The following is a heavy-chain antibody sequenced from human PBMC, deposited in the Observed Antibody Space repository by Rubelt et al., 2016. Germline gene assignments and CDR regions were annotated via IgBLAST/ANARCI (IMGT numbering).Heavy chain of an antibody. CDR1: GFTFSTYA. J-gene: IGHJ4*02. V-gene: IGHV3-23*01. CDR2: ISDSGGST. D-gene: IGHD6-19*01. Sequence: EVQLLESGGDLVQPGGSLRLSCAASGFTFSTYAMSWVRQAPGKGLEWVSAISDSGGSTYYADSVKGRFTISRDNSKTTLYLQMNSLRTEDKGVYDGAKDGRGEGSGYGLPEYFDYWGQGTLVTVSS. CDR3: AKDGRGEGSGYGLPEYFDY.